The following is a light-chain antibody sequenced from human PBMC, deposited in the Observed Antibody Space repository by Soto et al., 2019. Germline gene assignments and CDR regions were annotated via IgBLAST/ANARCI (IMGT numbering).Light chain of an antibody. CDR1: SSDVGGYNY. J-gene: IGLJ1*01. CDR3: SSYTTSSTLVV. Sequence: QSALTQPASXXGXXXXXXXISCTGTSSDVGGYNYVSWYQQHPGKAPKLIIYDVSNRPSGVSNRFSGSKSGNTASLTISGLQAEDEADYYCSSYTTSSTLVVFGTGTKVTVL. V-gene: IGLV2-14*01. CDR2: DVS.